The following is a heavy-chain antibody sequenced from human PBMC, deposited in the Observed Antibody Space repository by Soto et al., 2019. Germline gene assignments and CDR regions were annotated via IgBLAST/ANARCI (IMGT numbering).Heavy chain of an antibody. J-gene: IGHJ4*02. CDR3: VREGRTDEDGYDARGYYFDY. Sequence: QVQLVESGGGLVKPGGSLRLACAASGFTFSDFFMSWVRQAPGKGLEWISFISLGDSYKKTADSVKGRFTISGDNANNSLYLEMSDLRAEDTAVYYCVREGRTDEDGYDARGYYFDYWGQGTLVTVSA. CDR1: GFTFSDFF. CDR2: ISLGDSYK. V-gene: IGHV3-11*06. D-gene: IGHD5-12*01.